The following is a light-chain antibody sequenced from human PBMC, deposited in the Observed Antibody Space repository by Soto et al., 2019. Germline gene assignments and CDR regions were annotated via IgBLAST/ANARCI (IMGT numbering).Light chain of an antibody. CDR3: QQNNYWPPT. V-gene: IGKV3-15*01. CDR1: QSVSSN. J-gene: IGKJ1*01. CDR2: GTS. Sequence: EIVMTQSQATLSVSPGERATLSCRASQSVSSNLALYQPTPGQAPRLRIYGTSTSATGIPASFSGSGAGADFTLTNSRQYPVDLAVYICQQNNYWPPTFGQGTKVDIK.